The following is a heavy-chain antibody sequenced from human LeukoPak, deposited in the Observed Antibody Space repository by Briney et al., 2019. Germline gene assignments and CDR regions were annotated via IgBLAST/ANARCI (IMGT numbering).Heavy chain of an antibody. CDR2: ISSSSSYI. CDR3: ASIRRMGSPFDI. J-gene: IGHJ3*02. Sequence: GGSLRLSCAASGFTFSSYSMNWVRQAPGKGLEWVSSISSSSSYIYYADSVKGRFTISRDNAKNSLYLQMNSLRAEDTAVYYCASIRRMGSPFDIWGQGTMVTVSS. V-gene: IGHV3-21*01. CDR1: GFTFSSYS. D-gene: IGHD2-8*01.